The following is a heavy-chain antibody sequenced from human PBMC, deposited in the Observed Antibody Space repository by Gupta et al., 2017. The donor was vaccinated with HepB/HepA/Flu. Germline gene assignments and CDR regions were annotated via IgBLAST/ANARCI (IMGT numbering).Heavy chain of an antibody. CDR3: VKDGHETHWYYYMDV. CDR1: GFTFSSHA. Sequence: LESGGGLVQPGGSLRLSCAASGFTFSSHAMTWVRQAPGRGLQWVSTITATGDVTFYADSVQGRFSISRDNSKNMLYLHMNSLRDEDTATFDGVKDGHETHWYYYMDVWGTGTTVTVSS. D-gene: IGHD2-8*02. J-gene: IGHJ6*03. CDR2: ITATGDVT. V-gene: IGHV3-23*01.